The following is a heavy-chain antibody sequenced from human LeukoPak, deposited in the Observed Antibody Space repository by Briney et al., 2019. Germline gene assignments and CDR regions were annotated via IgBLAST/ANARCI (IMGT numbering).Heavy chain of an antibody. Sequence: GGSLRLSCSASGFTISSYWMHWVRQAPGKGLVWVSRINPAGSVTNHADSVRGRFTISRDTATNALYLEMNSLRAEDTAVYYCSRDFVGAEDYWGQGTLVTVSS. J-gene: IGHJ4*02. CDR2: INPAGSVT. CDR1: GFTISSYW. V-gene: IGHV3-74*01. CDR3: SRDFVGAEDY. D-gene: IGHD3-16*01.